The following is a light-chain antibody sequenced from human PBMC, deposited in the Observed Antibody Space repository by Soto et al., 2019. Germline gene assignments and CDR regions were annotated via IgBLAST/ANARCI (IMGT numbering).Light chain of an antibody. CDR1: QSIINY. CDR3: QQYNSYSWT. Sequence: IQMTLSLSSLSASLGDRVTITCRASQSIINYLNWYQQKPGKAPKLLIYDASSLESGVPSRFSGSGSGTEFTLTISSLQPDDFATYYCQQYNSYSWTFGQGTKVDIK. CDR2: DAS. V-gene: IGKV1-5*01. J-gene: IGKJ1*01.